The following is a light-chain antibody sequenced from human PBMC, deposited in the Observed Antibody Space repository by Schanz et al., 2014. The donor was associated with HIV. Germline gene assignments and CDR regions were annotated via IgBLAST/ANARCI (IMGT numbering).Light chain of an antibody. CDR2: DVS. V-gene: IGLV2-14*03. CDR1: SSDVGRYNY. CDR3: SSYTSSSTLVV. J-gene: IGLJ2*01. Sequence: QSALTQPASVSGSPGQAITISCTGTSSDVGRYNYLSWYQHPPDKAPKLMIYDVSNRPSGVSNRFSGSKSGNTASLTISGLQAEDEADYYCSSYTSSSTLVVFGGGTQLTVL.